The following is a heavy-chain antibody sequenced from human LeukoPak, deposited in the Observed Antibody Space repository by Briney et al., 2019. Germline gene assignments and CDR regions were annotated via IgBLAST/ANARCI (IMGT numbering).Heavy chain of an antibody. J-gene: IGHJ3*02. CDR2: ISAYNGNT. CDR1: SSYG. CDR3: AREAPSLEDAFDI. V-gene: IGHV1-18*01. Sequence: SSYGLSLMKKAPGQGLEWMGWISAYNGNTNYAQKLQGRVTMTTDTSTSTAYMELRSLRSDDTAVYYCAREAPSLEDAFDIWGQGTMVTVSS. D-gene: IGHD3-3*01.